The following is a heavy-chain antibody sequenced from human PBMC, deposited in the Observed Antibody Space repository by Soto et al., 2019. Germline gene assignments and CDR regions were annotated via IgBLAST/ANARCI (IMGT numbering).Heavy chain of an antibody. V-gene: IGHV3-7*01. Sequence: EVQLVESGGGLVQPGGSLRLSCAASGFTFSSYWMSWVRQAPGKGLEWVANIKQDGSEKYYVDSVKGRFTISRDNAKNSLYLQMNSLRAEDTAVYYCAGIVATMGGSATHDAFDIWGQGTMVTVSS. CDR3: AGIVATMGGSATHDAFDI. D-gene: IGHD5-12*01. J-gene: IGHJ3*02. CDR2: IKQDGSEK. CDR1: GFTFSSYW.